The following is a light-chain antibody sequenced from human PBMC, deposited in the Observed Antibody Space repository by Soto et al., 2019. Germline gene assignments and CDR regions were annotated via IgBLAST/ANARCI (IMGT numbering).Light chain of an antibody. CDR2: QVT. Sequence: QSALTQPASVSGSPGQPITISCTGTSSDIGGYYYVSWYQHHPGKAPKLLIYQVTNRPSRVSNRFSGSKSGNTASLTISGLQADDEADYYCTSYSSSDIFYVFGTGTKVTVL. V-gene: IGLV2-14*01. J-gene: IGLJ1*01. CDR3: TSYSSSDIFYV. CDR1: SSDIGGYYY.